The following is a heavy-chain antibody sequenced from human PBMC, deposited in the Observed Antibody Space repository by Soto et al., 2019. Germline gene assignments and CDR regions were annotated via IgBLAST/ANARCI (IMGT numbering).Heavy chain of an antibody. D-gene: IGHD3-22*01. V-gene: IGHV4-34*01. CDR2: INHSGGS. CDR3: ARGRYYYDRSGPQRNWFDP. J-gene: IGHJ5*02. Sequence: SETLSLTCAVYGGSFSGYYWSWIRQPPGKGLEWIGEINHSGGSNYNPSLKSRVTISADTSKNQFSLQLRSVTAADTAVYYCARGRYYYDRSGPQRNWFDPWGQGTLVTVYS. CDR1: GGSFSGYY.